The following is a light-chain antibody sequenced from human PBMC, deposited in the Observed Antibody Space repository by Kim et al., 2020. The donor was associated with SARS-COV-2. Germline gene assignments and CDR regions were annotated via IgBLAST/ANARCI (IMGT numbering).Light chain of an antibody. J-gene: IGLJ3*02. Sequence: RQTAPLTCTGNSNNVGNQGAAWLQQHQGHPPKVLFYRNNKRPSGISERLSASRSGNTASLTITGLQPEDEADYYCSAWDRSLRGWVFGGGTQLTVL. CDR1: SNNVGNQG. CDR3: SAWDRSLRGWV. CDR2: RNN. V-gene: IGLV10-54*01.